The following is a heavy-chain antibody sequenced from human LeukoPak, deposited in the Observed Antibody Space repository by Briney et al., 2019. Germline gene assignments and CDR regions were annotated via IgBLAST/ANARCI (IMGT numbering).Heavy chain of an antibody. CDR3: ARDGGDGSGYYYYDY. V-gene: IGHV1-46*04. CDR1: GYTFTTSH. J-gene: IGHJ4*02. CDR2: IIPSGGST. D-gene: IGHD3-22*01. Sequence: GASVKVSCKASGYTFTTSHMHWVRQAPGQGLEWMGIIIPSGGSTSYAQKLQGGVTMTSDTSTSTAYMELSSLKSEDTAVYYCARDGGDGSGYYYYDYWGQGTLVTVSS.